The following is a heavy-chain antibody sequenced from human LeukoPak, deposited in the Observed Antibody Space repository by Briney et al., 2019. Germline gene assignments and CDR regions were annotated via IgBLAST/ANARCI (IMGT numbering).Heavy chain of an antibody. CDR3: ARAVVGDYDAGYYFDY. CDR1: GGSISSYY. J-gene: IGHJ4*02. Sequence: PSETLSLTCTVSGGSISSYYWSWIRHPPGKGLEWIGYIYYSGSTNYNPSLKSRVTISVDTSKNQFSLKLSSVTAADTAVYYCARAVVGDYDAGYYFDYWGQGTLVTVSS. CDR2: IYYSGST. D-gene: IGHD4-17*01. V-gene: IGHV4-59*01.